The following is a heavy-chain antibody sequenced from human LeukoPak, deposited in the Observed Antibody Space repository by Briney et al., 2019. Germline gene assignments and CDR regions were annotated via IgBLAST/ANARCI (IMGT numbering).Heavy chain of an antibody. V-gene: IGHV4-34*01. CDR3: ARIDDSSGYYPFDP. CDR1: GGSFSGYY. D-gene: IGHD3-22*01. J-gene: IGHJ5*02. CDR2: INHSGST. Sequence: ASETLSLTCAVYGGSFSGYYWSWIRQPPGKGLEWIGEINHSGSTNYNPSLKSRVTISVDTSKNQFSLKLSSVTAADTAVYYCARIDDSSGYYPFDPCGQGTLVTVSS.